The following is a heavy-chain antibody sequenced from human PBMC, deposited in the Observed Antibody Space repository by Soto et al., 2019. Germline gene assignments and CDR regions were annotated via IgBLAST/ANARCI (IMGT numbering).Heavy chain of an antibody. D-gene: IGHD3-22*01. J-gene: IGHJ4*02. CDR2: ISASGSST. CDR3: AKDIFKYGHTSGYYYTQPPYYFDY. Sequence: RLSCAASGFSFSSYAMSWVRQAPGKGLECVSGISASGSSTYYADSVKGRFTISRDNSKSRLYLEMNSLRAEDTAVYYCAKDIFKYGHTSGYYYTQPPYYFDYWGQGALVTVSS. CDR1: GFSFSSYA. V-gene: IGHV3-23*01.